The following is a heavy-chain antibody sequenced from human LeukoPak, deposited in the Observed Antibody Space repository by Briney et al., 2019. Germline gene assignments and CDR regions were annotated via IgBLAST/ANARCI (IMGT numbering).Heavy chain of an antibody. D-gene: IGHD1-7*01. CDR3: ARGGNWNYAFDI. CDR1: GGSISSGDYY. Sequence: SQTLSLTCTVSGGSISSGDYYWSWIRQPPGKGLEWIGYIYYSGSTYYNPSLKSRVTMSVDTSKNQFSLKLSSVTAADTAVYYCARGGNWNYAFDIWGQGTMVTVSS. CDR2: IYYSGST. V-gene: IGHV4-30-4*01. J-gene: IGHJ3*02.